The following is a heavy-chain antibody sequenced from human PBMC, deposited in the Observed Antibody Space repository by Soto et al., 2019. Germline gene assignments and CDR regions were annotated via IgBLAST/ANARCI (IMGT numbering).Heavy chain of an antibody. V-gene: IGHV4-31*03. CDR1: GGSISSGGFY. D-gene: IGHD2-8*01. CDR2: ISYSGST. CDR3: AREPTSYYHNNGVQEPLDP. Sequence: ILSLTCSVSGGSISSGGFYWNWIRQRPGKGLEWIGYISYSGSTYYSPSLKSRVIISVDTSKNQISLKLSSVTAADTAVYYCAREPTSYYHNNGVQEPLDPCVQGNLVTVSS. J-gene: IGHJ5*02.